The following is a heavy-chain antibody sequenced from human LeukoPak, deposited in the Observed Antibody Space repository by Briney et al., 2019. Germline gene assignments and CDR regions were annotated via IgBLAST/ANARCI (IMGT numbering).Heavy chain of an antibody. J-gene: IGHJ4*02. D-gene: IGHD4-17*01. CDR3: ARDGWGGMTTVTTFDY. Sequence: ASVKVSCKASGYTFTGYYMHWVRQAPGQGLEWMGWINPNSGGTNYAQKFQGRVTMTRDTSISTAYMELSRLRSDDTAVYYCARDGWGGMTTVTTFDYWGQGTLVTVSS. CDR1: GYTFTGYY. CDR2: INPNSGGT. V-gene: IGHV1-2*02.